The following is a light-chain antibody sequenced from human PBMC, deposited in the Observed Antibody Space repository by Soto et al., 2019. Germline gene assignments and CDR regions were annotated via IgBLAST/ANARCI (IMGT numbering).Light chain of an antibody. J-gene: IGLJ2*01. CDR1: SSNIGTNY. V-gene: IGLV1-47*02. CDR2: SNN. CDR3: CSYAGSYT. Sequence: QSVLTQPPSASGTPGQRVTISCSGSSSNIGTNYVYWYQQLPGTAPKLLIYSNNQRPSGVPDRFSGSKSGTSASLAISGLRSEDEADYYCCSYAGSYTFGGGTKVTVL.